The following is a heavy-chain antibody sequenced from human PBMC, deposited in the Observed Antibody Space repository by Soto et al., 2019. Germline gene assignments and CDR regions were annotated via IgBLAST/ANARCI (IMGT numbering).Heavy chain of an antibody. CDR3: ARVSPRGGYDVVDY. CDR2: IKPDGSEK. CDR1: GFRLETYW. Sequence: EVQLVESGGGLVQPGGSLRLSCAGSGFRLETYWMSWVRQAPGKGLEWVANIKPDGSEKNYVDSVMGRFTISRDNANNSLNLQVNSLRAEDTAVYYCARVSPRGGYDVVDYWGQGTLVTVSS. J-gene: IGHJ4*02. D-gene: IGHD5-12*01. V-gene: IGHV3-7*04.